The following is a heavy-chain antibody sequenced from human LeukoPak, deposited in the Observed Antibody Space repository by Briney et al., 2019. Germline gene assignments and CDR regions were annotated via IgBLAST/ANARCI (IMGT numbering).Heavy chain of an antibody. Sequence: GASVKVSCKASGYTFTTHDLTWVRQATGQGLEWMGWMNPGSGDIAYAQKFQGRVTMTRDTSMSTAYMELNSLRSEDTAVYYCARGQSSGWYVKAWFDPWGQGTLVTVSS. CDR2: MNPGSGDI. D-gene: IGHD6-19*01. V-gene: IGHV1-8*01. CDR1: GYTFTTHD. CDR3: ARGQSSGWYVKAWFDP. J-gene: IGHJ5*02.